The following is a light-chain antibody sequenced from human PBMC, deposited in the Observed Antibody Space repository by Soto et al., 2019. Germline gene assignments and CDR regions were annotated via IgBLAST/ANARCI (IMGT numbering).Light chain of an antibody. CDR2: GAS. J-gene: IGKJ4*01. Sequence: EIVLTQSPGTLSLSPGERATLSCRASQSVTNSYLAWYQQRRGQAPRLLIYGASHRTTGIPDRFSGSGSGTEFNLTISSLQSEDFGVYYCQQYNNWPRANFGGGTKVDIK. CDR1: QSVTNSY. CDR3: QQYNNWPRAN. V-gene: IGKV3D-15*01.